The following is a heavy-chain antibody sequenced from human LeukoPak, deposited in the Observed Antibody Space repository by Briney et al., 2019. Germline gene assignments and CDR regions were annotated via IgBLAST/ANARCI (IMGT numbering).Heavy chain of an antibody. CDR2: INHSGST. Sequence: PSETLSLTCAVSGGSFSGYFWSWIRLPPGKGLEWIGEINHSGSTNYNPSLKSRVSISVDASKNQISLKLTSVTAADTALYYCARGYPPVSKTCGGDCFSYFFDYWGQGSLVTVSS. J-gene: IGHJ4*02. CDR1: GGSFSGYF. D-gene: IGHD2-21*02. V-gene: IGHV4-34*01. CDR3: ARGYPPVSKTCGGDCFSYFFDY.